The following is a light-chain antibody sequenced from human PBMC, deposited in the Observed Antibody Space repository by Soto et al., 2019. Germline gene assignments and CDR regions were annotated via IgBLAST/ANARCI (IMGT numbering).Light chain of an antibody. Sequence: EIVLTQSPGTLSLSPGERATLSCRASQSVRSNYLAWFQQKPGQGPRLLISGASTRATGVPARFSGSGSGTEFALTISSLQSEDFTVYFCQQYDGSPRTFGQGTKVDI. CDR3: QQYDGSPRT. CDR1: QSVRSNY. J-gene: IGKJ1*01. CDR2: GAS. V-gene: IGKV3-20*01.